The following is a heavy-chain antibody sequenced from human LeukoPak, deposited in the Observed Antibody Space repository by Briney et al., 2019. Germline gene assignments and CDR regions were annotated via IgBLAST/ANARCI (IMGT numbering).Heavy chain of an antibody. CDR1: GGSFSGYY. Sequence: SSETLSLTCAVYGGSFSGYYWSWIRQPPGKGLEWIGEINHSGSTNYNPSLKSRVTISVDTSKNQFSLKLSSVTAADTAVYYCARHGDDYDFWSGYVYFDYWGQGTLVTVSS. D-gene: IGHD3-3*01. V-gene: IGHV4-34*01. CDR3: ARHGDDYDFWSGYVYFDY. J-gene: IGHJ4*02. CDR2: INHSGST.